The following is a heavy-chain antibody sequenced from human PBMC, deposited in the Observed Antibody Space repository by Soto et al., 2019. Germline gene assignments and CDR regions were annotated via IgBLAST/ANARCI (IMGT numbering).Heavy chain of an antibody. V-gene: IGHV3-74*01. Sequence: SLKISCAASGFAFTSYWMHWVRQPPGKGLVWVSRINSDGSSTSYADSVKGRFTISRDNAKNTLYLQMNSLRAEDTAIYYCAGRDCTNNICNFEWGQGDLVTV. CDR3: AGRDCTNNICNFE. J-gene: IGHJ4*02. CDR1: GFAFTSYW. D-gene: IGHD2-8*01. CDR2: INSDGSST.